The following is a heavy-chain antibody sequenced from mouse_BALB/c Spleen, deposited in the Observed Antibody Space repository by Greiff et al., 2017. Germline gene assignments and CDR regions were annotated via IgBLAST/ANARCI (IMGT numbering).Heavy chain of an antibody. V-gene: IGHV5-6*01. J-gene: IGHJ3*01. D-gene: IGHD2-4*01. CDR3: ARHVNDYFAY. Sequence: EVQLVESGGDLVKPGGSLKLSCAASGFTFSSYGMSWVRQTPDKRLEWVATISSGGSYTYYPDSVKGRFTISRDNAKNTLYLQMSSLKSEDTAMYYCARHVNDYFAYWGQGTLVTVSA. CDR2: ISSGGSYT. CDR1: GFTFSSYG.